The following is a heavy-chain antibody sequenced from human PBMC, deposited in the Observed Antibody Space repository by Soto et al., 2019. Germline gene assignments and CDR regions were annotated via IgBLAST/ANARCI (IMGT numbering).Heavy chain of an antibody. V-gene: IGHV3-21*01. CDR3: AREGGYSSGWLGGASWYYGMDV. J-gene: IGHJ6*02. Sequence: GGSLRLSCAASGFTFSSYSMNWVRQAPGKGLEWVSSISSSSSYIYYADSVKGRFTISRDNAKNSLYLQMNSLRAEDTAVYYCAREGGYSSGWLGGASWYYGMDVWGQGTTVTVSS. CDR2: ISSSSSYI. CDR1: GFTFSSYS. D-gene: IGHD6-19*01.